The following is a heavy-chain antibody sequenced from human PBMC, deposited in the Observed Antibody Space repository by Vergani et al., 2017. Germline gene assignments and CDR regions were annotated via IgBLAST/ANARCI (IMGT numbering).Heavy chain of an antibody. V-gene: IGHV4-34*01. CDR1: GGSFSGYY. CDR2: INHSGST. D-gene: IGHD5-18*01. J-gene: IGHJ4*02. Sequence: QVQLQQWGAGLLKPSETLSLTCAVYGGSFSGYYWSWIRQPPGKGLEWIGEINHSGSTNYNPSLKSRVTISVDTSKNQFSLKLIVVTAADTAVYYCARRYSIFDYWGQGTLVTVSS. CDR3: ARRYSIFDY.